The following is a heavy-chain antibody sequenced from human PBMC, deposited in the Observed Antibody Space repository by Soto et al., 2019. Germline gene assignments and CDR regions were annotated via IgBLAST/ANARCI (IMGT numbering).Heavy chain of an antibody. D-gene: IGHD2-21*01. V-gene: IGHV3-30*18. CDR3: AKDRRPYWGLYYYYGMVV. CDR1: GFTFSSYG. J-gene: IGHJ6*02. CDR2: ISYDGSNK. Sequence: QVQLVESGGGVDQPGRSLRLSCAASGFTFSSYGMHWVRQAPGKGLEWVAVISYDGSNKYYADSVKGRFTISRDNSKNTLYLQMNSLRAEDTAVYYCAKDRRPYWGLYYYYGMVVWGQGTTVTVSS.